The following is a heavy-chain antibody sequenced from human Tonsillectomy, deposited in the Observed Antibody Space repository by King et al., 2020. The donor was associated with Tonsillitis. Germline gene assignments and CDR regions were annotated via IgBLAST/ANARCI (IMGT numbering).Heavy chain of an antibody. V-gene: IGHV4-61*08. CDR1: GASVGSGVYF. CDR3: APDQHGIWFDP. Sequence: VQLQESGPGLVKSSETLSLTCSVYGASVGSGVYFWSWIRQPPGKGLEWIGYVHESGSTNYNPSLKSRVSMSRDASKNQFSLKLTSVSAADTAVYYCAPDQHGIWFDPWGQGTLVTVSS. J-gene: IGHJ5*02. CDR2: VHESGST.